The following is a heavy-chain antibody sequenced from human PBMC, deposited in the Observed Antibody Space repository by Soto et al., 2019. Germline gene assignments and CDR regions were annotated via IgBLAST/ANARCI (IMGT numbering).Heavy chain of an antibody. Sequence: GGSLRLSCAASGFTFNTYNMNWVRQAPGKGLDLVSFISDSSNTIHYADSVKGRFTISRDNAKNSLYLQMNSLRAEDTAVYYCARDDYPYYDDSSGYNFDYWGQGDLVTVSS. CDR3: ARDDYPYYDDSSGYNFDY. CDR2: ISDSSNTI. J-gene: IGHJ4*02. V-gene: IGHV3-48*01. D-gene: IGHD3-22*01. CDR1: GFTFNTYN.